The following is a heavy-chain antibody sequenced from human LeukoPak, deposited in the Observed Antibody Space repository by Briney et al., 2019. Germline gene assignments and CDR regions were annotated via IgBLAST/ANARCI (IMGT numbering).Heavy chain of an antibody. Sequence: SVKVSSKASGGTFNSYAISWVRQAPGQGLEWMGGIIPIFGTANYAQKFRGRVTITTDESTSTAYMELSSLRSEDTAVYYCAREPTTVVTGNWFDPWGQGTLVTVSS. D-gene: IGHD4-23*01. V-gene: IGHV1-69*05. CDR1: GGTFNSYA. CDR3: AREPTTVVTGNWFDP. CDR2: IIPIFGTA. J-gene: IGHJ5*02.